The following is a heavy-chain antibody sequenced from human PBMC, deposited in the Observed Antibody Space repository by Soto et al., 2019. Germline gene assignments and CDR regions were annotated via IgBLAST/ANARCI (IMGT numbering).Heavy chain of an antibody. CDR1: GYTFTSYG. CDR2: ISAYNGNT. Sequence: ASVKVSCKASGYTFTSYGISWVRQAPGQGLEWMGWISAYNGNTNYAQKLQGRVTMTTDTSTSTAYMELRSLRSDDTAVYYCARGYYDFWSGYYSWFDPWGQRTPVTVSS. D-gene: IGHD3-3*01. J-gene: IGHJ5*02. CDR3: ARGYYDFWSGYYSWFDP. V-gene: IGHV1-18*01.